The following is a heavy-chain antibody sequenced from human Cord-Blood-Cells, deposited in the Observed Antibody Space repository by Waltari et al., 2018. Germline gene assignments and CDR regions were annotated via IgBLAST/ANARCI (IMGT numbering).Heavy chain of an antibody. CDR2: IRYDGSNK. Sequence: QVQLVESGGGVVQPGGSLRPPGAASGFTFSSYGLHWFRQAPGKGLEWVAFIRYDGSNKYYADSVKGRFTISRDNSKNTLYLQMNSLRAEDTAVYYCAKVRLYSSSWYNWFDPWGQGTLVTVSS. V-gene: IGHV3-30*02. J-gene: IGHJ5*02. CDR3: AKVRLYSSSWYNWFDP. D-gene: IGHD6-13*01. CDR1: GFTFSSYG.